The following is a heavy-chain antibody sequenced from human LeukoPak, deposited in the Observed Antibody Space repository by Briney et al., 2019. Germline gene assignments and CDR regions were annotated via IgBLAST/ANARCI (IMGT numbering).Heavy chain of an antibody. Sequence: GGSLRLSCAASGFTFSRYCMHWVRQAPGKGLVWVSRINGDGSTTSYADSVKGRFTISRDNAKNTLYLQMNSLRAEDTAVYYCATGNYYDSRGYYTFGHWGQGTLVTVSS. CDR2: INGDGSTT. J-gene: IGHJ4*02. CDR3: ATGNYYDSRGYYTFGH. CDR1: GFTFSRYC. V-gene: IGHV3-74*01. D-gene: IGHD3-22*01.